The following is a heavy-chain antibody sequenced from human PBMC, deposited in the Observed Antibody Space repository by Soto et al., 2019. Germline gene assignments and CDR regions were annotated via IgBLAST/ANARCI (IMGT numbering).Heavy chain of an antibody. Sequence: QVQLVQSGAEVKKSGASVKVSCKASGYTFTSYGISWVRQAPGQGLEWMGWISAYNGNTNYAQKLQGRVTMTTDTSTSTAYMELRSLRSDDTAVYYCARDLSILAVRGVIISSDYWGQGTPVTVSS. CDR1: GYTFTSYG. V-gene: IGHV1-18*01. CDR3: ARDLSILAVRGVIISSDY. D-gene: IGHD3-10*01. J-gene: IGHJ4*02. CDR2: ISAYNGNT.